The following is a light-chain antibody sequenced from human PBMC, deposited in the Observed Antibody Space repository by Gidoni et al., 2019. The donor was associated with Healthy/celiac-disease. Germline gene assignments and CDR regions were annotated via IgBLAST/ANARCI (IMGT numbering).Light chain of an antibody. CDR3: QQLNSDPHT. Sequence: IQLTQSPSSLSASVGDRGTITCRASQGISSYLAWYQHKPGQAAKLLIYAAYTLHSGVPSRFSGSGSGTDFTLTISSLQPEDFATYYCQQLNSDPHTFXQXTRLEIK. CDR1: QGISSY. J-gene: IGKJ5*01. CDR2: AAY. V-gene: IGKV1-9*01.